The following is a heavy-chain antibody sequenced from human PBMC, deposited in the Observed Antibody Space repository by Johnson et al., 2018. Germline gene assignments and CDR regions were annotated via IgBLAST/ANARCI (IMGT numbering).Heavy chain of an antibody. V-gene: IGHV3-73*01. CDR1: GFTFSGSA. D-gene: IGHD2-2*01. Sequence: VQLVQSGGGLVQPGGSLKLSCAASGFTFSGSAMHWVRQASGKGLEWVGRIRSKANSYATAYAASVKGRFTISRDDSKNTAYLQMNSLKTEDTAVYYCTRHQGIVVVPAGDYYYYYYMDVWGKGTTVTVSS. J-gene: IGHJ6*03. CDR2: IRSKANSYAT. CDR3: TRHQGIVVVPAGDYYYYYYMDV.